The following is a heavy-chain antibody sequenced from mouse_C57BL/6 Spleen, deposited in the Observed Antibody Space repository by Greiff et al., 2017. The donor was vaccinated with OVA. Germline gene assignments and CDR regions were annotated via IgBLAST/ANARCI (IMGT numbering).Heavy chain of an antibody. CDR3: ARLGDVYYSFDY. Sequence: VHLVESDAELVKPGASVKISCKVSGYTFTDHSIHWMKQRPEQGLEWIGYIYPRDGSTKYNEKFTGKATLTADKSSSTAYMQLNSLTSEDSAVYVCARLGDVYYSFDYWGQGTTLTVSS. CDR1: GYTFTDHS. V-gene: IGHV1-78*01. CDR2: IYPRDGST. J-gene: IGHJ2*01. D-gene: IGHD2-3*01.